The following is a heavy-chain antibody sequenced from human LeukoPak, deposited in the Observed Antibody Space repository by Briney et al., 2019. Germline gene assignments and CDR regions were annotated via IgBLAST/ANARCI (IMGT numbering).Heavy chain of an antibody. V-gene: IGHV3-30*01. CDR3: AREGAEPDAHWYYYYMDV. D-gene: IGHD1-14*01. CDR2: ISYDGSNK. CDR1: GFTFSSYA. Sequence: GGSLRLSCAASGFTFSSYAMHWVRQAPGKGLEWVAVISYDGSNKYYADSVKGRFTISRDNSKNTLYLQMNSLRAEDTAVYYCAREGAEPDAHWYYYYMDVWGKGTTVTVSS. J-gene: IGHJ6*03.